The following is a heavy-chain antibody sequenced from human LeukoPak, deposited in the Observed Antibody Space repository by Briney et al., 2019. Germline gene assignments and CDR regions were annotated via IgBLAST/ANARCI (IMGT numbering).Heavy chain of an antibody. CDR2: IIPIFGTA. V-gene: IGHV1-69*13. J-gene: IGHJ4*02. CDR3: ARGSSSATGY. D-gene: IGHD6-13*01. Sequence: ASVKVSCKASGGTFSSYAISWVRQAPGQGLEWMGGIIPIFGTANYAQKFQGRVTITADESTSTAYMELRSLRSDDTAVYYCARGSSSATGYWGQGTLVTVSS. CDR1: GGTFSSYA.